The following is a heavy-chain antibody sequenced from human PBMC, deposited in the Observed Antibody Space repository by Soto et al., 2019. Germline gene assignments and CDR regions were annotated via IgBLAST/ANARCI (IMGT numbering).Heavy chain of an antibody. CDR1: GGSISNGGYS. Sequence: SETLSLTCAVSGGSISNGGYSWSWIRQPPGKGLEWIGYIYHSGSPYYNPSLKSRVTISVDRSKNQFSLKLSSVTAADTAVYYCARVPSPWGQGTLVTSPQ. CDR3: ARVPSP. V-gene: IGHV4-30-2*01. J-gene: IGHJ5*02. CDR2: IYHSGSP.